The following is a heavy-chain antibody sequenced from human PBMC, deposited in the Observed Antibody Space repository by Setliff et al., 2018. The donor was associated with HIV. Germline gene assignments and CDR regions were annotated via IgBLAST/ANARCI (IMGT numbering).Heavy chain of an antibody. CDR1: GYFISSGYY. J-gene: IGHJ4*02. V-gene: IGHV4-38-2*02. Sequence: SETLSLTCIVSGYFISSGYYWGWIRQLPGKGLDWIGSIYHSGSTYYNPSLKSRVTISVDTSKNQFSLKLSSVTAADTAVYYCASSSPQLSGYWYYFDYWGQGTLVTVSS. CDR3: ASSSPQLSGYWYYFDY. D-gene: IGHD3-22*01. CDR2: IYHSGST.